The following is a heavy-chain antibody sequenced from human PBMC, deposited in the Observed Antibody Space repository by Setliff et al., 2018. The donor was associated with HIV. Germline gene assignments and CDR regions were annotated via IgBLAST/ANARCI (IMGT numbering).Heavy chain of an antibody. D-gene: IGHD3-10*01. CDR3: ARQTGLRGYYGSNSLYYFDY. CDR2: IQTNSGGT. J-gene: IGHJ4*02. CDR1: GYSFTAYY. V-gene: IGHV1-2*02. Sequence: ASVKVSCKASGYSFTAYYIHFVRQAPGQGLEWMGWIQTNSGGTKSAQKFQGRVTMTRDTSISTAYMELNSLTSDDTAVYYCARQTGLRGYYGSNSLYYFDYWGKEMLVTVSS.